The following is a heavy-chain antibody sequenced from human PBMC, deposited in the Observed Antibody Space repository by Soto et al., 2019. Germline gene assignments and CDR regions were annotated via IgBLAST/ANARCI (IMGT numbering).Heavy chain of an antibody. CDR1: GFTFSNAW. V-gene: IGHV3-15*01. D-gene: IGHD6-6*01. CDR2: IKSKTEGGTA. J-gene: IGHJ4*02. Sequence: EVQLVESGGGLVKPGGSLRLSCAASGFTFSNAWMSWVRQAPGKGLDWVGRIKSKTEGGTADYVTPVKGRFTISRDDSKNTLYLQMNSLKIEVTAVYYCTTDLGAARYFEHRGQGTLVTVSS. CDR3: TTDLGAARYFEH.